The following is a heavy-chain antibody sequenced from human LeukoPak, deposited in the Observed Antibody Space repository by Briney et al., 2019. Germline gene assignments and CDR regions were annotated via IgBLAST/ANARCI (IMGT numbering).Heavy chain of an antibody. CDR1: GFSISHNY. CDR3: ASHYCTAGSCYFDG. CDR2: IYSGGDS. J-gene: IGHJ4*02. Sequence: GGSLRLSCVVSGFSISHNYMSWVRPAPGKGLEWVSLIYSGGDSYYADSVRGRFIISKDNSKNTVYLRMNTLRAEDTAVYYCASHYCTAGSCYFDGWGQGTLVSVSS. D-gene: IGHD2-8*02. V-gene: IGHV3-53*05.